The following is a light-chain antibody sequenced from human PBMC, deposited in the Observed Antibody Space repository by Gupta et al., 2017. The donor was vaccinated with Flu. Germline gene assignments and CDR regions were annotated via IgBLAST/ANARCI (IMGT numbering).Light chain of an antibody. J-gene: IGKJ5*01. CDR2: RAS. CDR1: QSSVASN. CDR3: QQYDDWPRIT. Sequence: TLSVSPGEGATLSCRASQSSVASNLAWYQQKPGRSPRLLIYRASTRATGIPARFSGSGYGTDFTLTISSRQSEDFGVYYCQQYDDWPRITFGQGTRMEIK. V-gene: IGKV3-15*01.